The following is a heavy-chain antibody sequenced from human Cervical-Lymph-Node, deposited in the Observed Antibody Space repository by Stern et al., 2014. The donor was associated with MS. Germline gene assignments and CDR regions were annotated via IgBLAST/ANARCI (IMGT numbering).Heavy chain of an antibody. D-gene: IGHD4-17*01. V-gene: IGHV2-5*02. CDR2: IYWDADE. J-gene: IGHJ6*02. CDR3: AHTTVTFDEAYGLDV. CDR1: GFSLNTSGEG. Sequence: INLKESGPTLVKPTQTLTLTCTFSGFSLNTSGEGVGWIRQPPGKALEWLAVIYWDADERSSPSLNSRLTITKDTSKNQVVLTMANMDPVDTGTYYCAHTTVTFDEAYGLDVWGQGTTVTVSS.